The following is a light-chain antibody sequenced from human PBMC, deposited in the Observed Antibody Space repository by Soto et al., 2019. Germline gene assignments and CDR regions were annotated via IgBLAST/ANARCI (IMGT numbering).Light chain of an antibody. CDR1: SSNIGSNT. CDR3: AAWDASLNGVV. J-gene: IGLJ2*01. V-gene: IGLV1-44*01. Sequence: QPVLTQPPSASGTPGQRVTISCSGSSSNIGSNTVNWYQQLPGTAPKLLIYSNNQRPSGVPDRFSGSKSGTSASLAISGLQSEDEADYDCAAWDASLNGVVFGGGTEVTVL. CDR2: SNN.